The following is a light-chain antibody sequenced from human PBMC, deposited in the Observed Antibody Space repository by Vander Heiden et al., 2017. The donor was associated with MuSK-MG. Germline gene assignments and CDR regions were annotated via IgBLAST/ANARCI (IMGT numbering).Light chain of an antibody. CDR2: GVN. Sequence: QSALTQPRSVSGSPGQSVPFSSTVTSSDVGGYDIVSWYQQHPDKAPKLLIYGVNKRPSGVPDRFSGSKSGNTASLTISGLQTDDEADYYCCSFAGHYTGVFGGGTKLTVL. CDR3: CSFAGHYTGV. CDR1: SSDVGGYDI. J-gene: IGLJ3*02. V-gene: IGLV2-11*01.